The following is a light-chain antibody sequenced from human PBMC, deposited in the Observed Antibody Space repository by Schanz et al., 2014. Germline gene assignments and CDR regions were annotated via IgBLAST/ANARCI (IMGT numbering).Light chain of an antibody. CDR3: QRYNTYSPLFT. CDR2: DAS. V-gene: IGKV1-5*01. CDR1: QSINNW. Sequence: DIQMTQSPSTLSASVGDRVTITCRASQSINNWLAWYQQKPGKAPKLLIYDASSLESGVPSRFSGSGSGTQFTLTISSLQPDDFATYNCQRYNTYSPLFTFGPGTRVDIK. J-gene: IGKJ3*01.